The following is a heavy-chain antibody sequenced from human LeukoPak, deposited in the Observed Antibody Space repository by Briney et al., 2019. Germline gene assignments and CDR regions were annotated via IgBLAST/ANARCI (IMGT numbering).Heavy chain of an antibody. CDR1: GFTFSSYG. D-gene: IGHD4-17*01. V-gene: IGHV3-30*18. CDR2: ISYDGSNK. Sequence: PGGSLRLSCAASGFTFSSYGMHWVRQAPGKGLEWAAVISYDGSNKYYADSVKGRFTISRDNSKNTLYLQMNSLRAEDTAVYYCAKLTVTTPGLYWGQGTLVTVSS. J-gene: IGHJ4*02. CDR3: AKLTVTTPGLY.